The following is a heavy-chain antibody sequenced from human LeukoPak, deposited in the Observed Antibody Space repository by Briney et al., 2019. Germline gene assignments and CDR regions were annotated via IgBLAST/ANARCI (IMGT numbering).Heavy chain of an antibody. D-gene: IGHD6-19*01. V-gene: IGHV4-34*01. Sequence: SETLSLTCAVYGGSFSGYYWSWIRQPPGKGLEWIGEINHSGSTNYNPSLKNRVTISVDTSKNQFSLKLSSVTAADTAVYYCARVRAYSSGLYGYFQHWGQGTLVTVSS. J-gene: IGHJ1*01. CDR1: GGSFSGYY. CDR2: INHSGST. CDR3: ARVRAYSSGLYGYFQH.